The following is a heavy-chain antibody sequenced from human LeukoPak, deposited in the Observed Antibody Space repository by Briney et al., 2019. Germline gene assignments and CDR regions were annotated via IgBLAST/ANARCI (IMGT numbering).Heavy chain of an antibody. CDR1: GGSLSNFY. Sequence: SETLSLTCTVSGGSLSNFYWSWIRQPPGKALEWIGYIYYTGTTKYNPSLKSRATISLDTSKNQFFLKLTSVTAADTALFFCARGYDIDVWGQGTTVTVSS. CDR3: ARGYDIDV. CDR2: IYYTGTT. J-gene: IGHJ6*02. V-gene: IGHV4-59*01.